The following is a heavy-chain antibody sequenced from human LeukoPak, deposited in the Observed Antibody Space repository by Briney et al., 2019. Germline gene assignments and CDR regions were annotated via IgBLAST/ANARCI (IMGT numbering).Heavy chain of an antibody. CDR2: ISGSSNSI. CDR3: ARDRTPGIAAAGDAFDI. CDR1: GFTFSDYS. Sequence: GGSLRLSCAASGFTFSDYSMNWVRQAPGKGLEWISYISGSSNSIYYADSVKGRFTISRDNAKNSLYLQMNSLRAEDTAVYYCARDRTPGIAAAGDAFDIWGQGTMVTVSS. J-gene: IGHJ3*02. D-gene: IGHD6-13*01. V-gene: IGHV3-48*04.